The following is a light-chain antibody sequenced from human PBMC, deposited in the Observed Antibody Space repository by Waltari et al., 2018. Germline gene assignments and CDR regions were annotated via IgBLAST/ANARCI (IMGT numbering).Light chain of an antibody. Sequence: QSALTQPASVSGSPGQSITISCTGTSSDVGRYNYVSWYQQHPGKAPKLRIYDVSNRPSGVPSRFAGSKSGNTASLTISGLQAADEAHYYCNSYASNSNGLFGGGTKLTIL. CDR3: NSYASNSNGL. CDR2: DVS. CDR1: SSDVGRYNY. V-gene: IGLV2-14*03. J-gene: IGLJ2*01.